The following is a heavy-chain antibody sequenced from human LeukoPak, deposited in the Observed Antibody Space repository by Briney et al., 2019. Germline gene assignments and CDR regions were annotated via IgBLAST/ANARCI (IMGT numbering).Heavy chain of an antibody. Sequence: ASVTVSFKSSVGTFSSYAISWVRPAPGQGLEWMGRIIPILGIANYAQKFQGRVTITADKSTSTAYMELSSLRSEDTAVYYCARASDPSNKMDVWGQGTTVTVSS. CDR1: VGTFSSYA. D-gene: IGHD1/OR15-1a*01. CDR3: ARASDPSNKMDV. CDR2: IIPILGIA. V-gene: IGHV1-69*04. J-gene: IGHJ6*02.